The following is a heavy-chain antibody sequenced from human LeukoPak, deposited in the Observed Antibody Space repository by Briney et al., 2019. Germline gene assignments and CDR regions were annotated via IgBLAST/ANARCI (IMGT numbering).Heavy chain of an antibody. V-gene: IGHV4-39*01. CDR2: IYYSGST. D-gene: IGHD4-17*01. Sequence: PSETLSLTCTVSGGSISSSNYYWGWIRQPPGKGLEWIGSIYYSGSTYYNPSLKSRVTISVDTSKNQFSLKLSSVTAADTAVYYCARLSTVIGYWGQGTLVTVSS. CDR3: ARLSTVIGY. J-gene: IGHJ4*02. CDR1: GGSISSSNYY.